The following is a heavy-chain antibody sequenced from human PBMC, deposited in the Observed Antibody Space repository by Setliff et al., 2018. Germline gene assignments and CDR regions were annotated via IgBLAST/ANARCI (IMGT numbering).Heavy chain of an antibody. CDR2: IKQDGSEK. CDR3: ARAVTIFGVVTPIYFYYMDV. D-gene: IGHD3-3*01. J-gene: IGHJ6*03. Sequence: GGSLRLSCAASGFPFSTYWLNWVRQAPGKGLEWVANIKQDGSEKYYADSVKGRFSISRDNAKNSLYLQMNSLRAEDTALFYCARAVTIFGVVTPIYFYYMDVWGKGTTVTVSS. CDR1: GFPFSTYW. V-gene: IGHV3-7*01.